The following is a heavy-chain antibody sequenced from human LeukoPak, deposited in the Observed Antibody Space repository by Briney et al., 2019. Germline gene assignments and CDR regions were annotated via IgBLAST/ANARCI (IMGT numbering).Heavy chain of an antibody. CDR1: GLTFSTHW. J-gene: IGHJ4*02. CDR3: VSYNWNQPAY. Sequence: PGGSLRLSCAASGLTFSTHWMYWVRQTPGKGLVWVSGINDDGSLTNYADSVKGRFTMSRDNAKNTLFLQMNSLRAEDTALYYCVSYNWNQPAYWGQGSLVTVSS. V-gene: IGHV3-74*01. D-gene: IGHD1-20*01. CDR2: INDDGSLT.